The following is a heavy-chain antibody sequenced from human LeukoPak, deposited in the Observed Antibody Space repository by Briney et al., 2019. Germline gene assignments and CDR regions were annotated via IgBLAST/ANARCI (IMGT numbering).Heavy chain of an antibody. V-gene: IGHV1-69*13. CDR2: IIPIFGTA. CDR1: GGTFSSYA. J-gene: IGHJ5*02. D-gene: IGHD3-22*01. Sequence: GASVKVSCKASGGTFSSYAISWVRQAPGQGLEWMGGIIPIFGTANYAQKFQGRVTITADESTSTAYMELSSLRSEDTAVYYCAREAEDSSGYSSPADTWGQGTLVTVSS. CDR3: AREAEDSSGYSSPADT.